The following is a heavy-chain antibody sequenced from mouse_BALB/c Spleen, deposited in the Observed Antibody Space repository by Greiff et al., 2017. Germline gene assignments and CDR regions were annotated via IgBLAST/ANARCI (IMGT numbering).Heavy chain of an antibody. CDR1: GYTFSSYW. V-gene: IGHV1-9*01. CDR3: ARGGYRYDGAWFAY. Sequence: VQLQQSGAELMKPGASVKISCKATGYTFSSYWIEWVKQRPGHGLEWIGEILPGSGSTNYNEKFKGKATFTADTSSNTAYMQLSSLTSEDSAVYYCARGGYRYDGAWFAYWGQGTLVTVSA. D-gene: IGHD2-14*01. J-gene: IGHJ3*01. CDR2: ILPGSGST.